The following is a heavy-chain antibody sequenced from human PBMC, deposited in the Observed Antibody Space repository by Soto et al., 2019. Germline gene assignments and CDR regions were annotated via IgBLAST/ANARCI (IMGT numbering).Heavy chain of an antibody. Sequence: QLQLQESGPGLVKPSETLSLTCTVSGGSISSYSYYWGWIRQAPGKGLEWIGSDGGTTYYNPSLKRRVTTSVDTSNNQFSLRLRSVTASDTAVYYCAASRHGAFDGWGQGAMVVVSS. CDR3: AASRHGAFDG. CDR2: DGGTT. J-gene: IGHJ3*01. CDR1: GGSISSYSYY. V-gene: IGHV4-39*01.